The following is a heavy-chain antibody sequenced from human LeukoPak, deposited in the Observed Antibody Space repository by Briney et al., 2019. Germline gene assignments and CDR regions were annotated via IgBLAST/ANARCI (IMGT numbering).Heavy chain of an antibody. D-gene: IGHD2/OR15-2a*01. CDR2: ISYDGSNK. J-gene: IGHJ4*02. CDR3: AKQGLVLYYFDY. Sequence: GGSLRLSCAASGFTFSNYGIHWVRQAPGKGLEWVAVISYDGSNKYYADSVKGRFTISRDNSKNTLYLQMNSLRAEDTAVYYCAKQGLVLYYFDYWGQGTLVTVSS. CDR1: GFTFSNYG. V-gene: IGHV3-30*18.